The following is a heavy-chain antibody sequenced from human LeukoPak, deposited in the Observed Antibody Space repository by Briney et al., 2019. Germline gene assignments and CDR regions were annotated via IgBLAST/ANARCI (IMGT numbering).Heavy chain of an antibody. CDR3: ARHASGYSSSWYPYYYYYYMDV. CDR1: AGSISSYY. J-gene: IGHJ6*03. D-gene: IGHD6-13*01. Sequence: PSETLSLTCTVSAGSISSYYWSWIRQPPGKGLEWIGYIYDSGSTNYNPSLKSRVTISVDTSKNQFSLKLSSVTAADTAVYYCARHASGYSSSWYPYYYYYYMDVWGKGTTVTVSS. CDR2: IYDSGST. V-gene: IGHV4-59*08.